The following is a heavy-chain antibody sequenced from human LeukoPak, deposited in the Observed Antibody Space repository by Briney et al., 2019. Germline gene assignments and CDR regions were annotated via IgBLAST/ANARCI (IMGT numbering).Heavy chain of an antibody. Sequence: PGGSLRLSCAASGFTFSSYWMPWVRQAPGKGLVWVSRINSDGSSTSYADSVKGRFTISRDNAKNTLYLQMNSLRAEDTAVYYCARGHSSGWSGAHYYYMDVWGKGTTVTVSS. J-gene: IGHJ6*03. CDR3: ARGHSSGWSGAHYYYMDV. CDR2: INSDGSST. V-gene: IGHV3-74*01. CDR1: GFTFSSYW. D-gene: IGHD6-19*01.